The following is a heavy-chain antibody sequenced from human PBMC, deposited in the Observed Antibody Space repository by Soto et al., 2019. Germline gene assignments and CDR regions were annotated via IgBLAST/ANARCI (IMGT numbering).Heavy chain of an antibody. D-gene: IGHD5-12*01. J-gene: IGHJ4*02. Sequence: QVQLVESGEGVVQPGRSLRLSCAASGFTFSSYAMHWVRQAPVKALERVAVISYDGRNKYYADSVKRRFTISRDNSKNTMYLQMNCLRAEDTAVYYCAGAEWGYRGYDYADYWGQGTLVTVSS. CDR1: GFTFSSYA. CDR2: ISYDGRNK. V-gene: IGHV3-30*04. CDR3: AGAEWGYRGYDYADY.